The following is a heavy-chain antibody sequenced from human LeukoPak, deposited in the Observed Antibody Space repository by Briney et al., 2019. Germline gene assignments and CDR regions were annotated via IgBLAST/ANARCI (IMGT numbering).Heavy chain of an antibody. CDR2: ISYDGSNK. J-gene: IGHJ4*02. V-gene: IGHV3-30*03. CDR1: GFTFSSYG. D-gene: IGHD5-12*01. Sequence: PGRSLRLSCAASGFTFSSYGMHWVRQAPGKGLEWVAIISYDGSNKYYADSVKGRFTISRDNSKNTLYLQMNSLRAEDTAVYYCARDRAFGSGLFDYWGQGTLVTVSS. CDR3: ARDRAFGSGLFDY.